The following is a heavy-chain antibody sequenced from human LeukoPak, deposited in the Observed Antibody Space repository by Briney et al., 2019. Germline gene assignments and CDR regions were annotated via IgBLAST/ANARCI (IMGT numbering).Heavy chain of an antibody. V-gene: IGHV4-34*01. CDR2: INHSGST. CDR1: GGSFSGYY. D-gene: IGHD3-9*01. CDR3: AREYDILTGSLGY. J-gene: IGHJ4*02. Sequence: SETLSLTCAVYGGSFSGYYWSWIRQPPGKGLEWIGEINHSGSTNYNPSLKSRVTISLDTSKNHFSLKLSSVTAADTAVYFCAREYDILTGSLGYWGQGTLVTVSS.